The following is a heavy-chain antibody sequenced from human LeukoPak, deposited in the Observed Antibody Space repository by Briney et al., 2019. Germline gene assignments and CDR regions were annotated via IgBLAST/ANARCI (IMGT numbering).Heavy chain of an antibody. J-gene: IGHJ3*01. CDR2: IKIKSDGETT. CDR1: GFTFSNAW. V-gene: IGHV3-15*06. CDR3: ATPILTSPDRA. D-gene: IGHD3-9*01. Sequence: PGGSLRLSCTASGFTFSNAWMTWVRQAPGLGLEWVGRIKIKSDGETTKYAARVKGRVTISRDDSKNTLYLQMNSWKIDDTAFYDGATPILTSPDRAWGQGTMVTVSP.